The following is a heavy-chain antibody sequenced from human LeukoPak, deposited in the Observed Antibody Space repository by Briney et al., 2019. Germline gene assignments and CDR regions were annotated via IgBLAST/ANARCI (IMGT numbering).Heavy chain of an antibody. D-gene: IGHD5-18*01. J-gene: IGHJ4*02. Sequence: PGGSLRLSCAASGFTFSSYSMNWVRQAPGKGLEWVSYISSSSSTIYYADSVKGRFTISRDNAKNSLYLQMNSLRAEDTAVYYCARDRSSYGHDYWGQGTLVTVSS. CDR3: ARDRSSYGHDY. CDR1: GFTFSSYS. CDR2: ISSSSSTI. V-gene: IGHV3-48*01.